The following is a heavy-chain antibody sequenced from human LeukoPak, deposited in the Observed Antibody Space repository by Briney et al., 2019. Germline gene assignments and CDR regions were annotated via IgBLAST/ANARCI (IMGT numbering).Heavy chain of an antibody. CDR3: ARDPGGYDSRGVDV. CDR1: GGTFSSYA. J-gene: IGHJ6*02. Sequence: ASVKVSCKASGGTFSSYAISWVRQAPGQGLEWMGRIIPILGIANYAQKFQGRVTITADKSTSTAYMELSSLRSEDTAVYYCARDPGGYDSRGVDVWGQGTTVTVSS. D-gene: IGHD5-12*01. V-gene: IGHV1-69*04. CDR2: IIPILGIA.